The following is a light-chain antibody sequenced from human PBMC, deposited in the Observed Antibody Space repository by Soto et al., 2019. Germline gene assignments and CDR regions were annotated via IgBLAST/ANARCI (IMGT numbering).Light chain of an antibody. CDR2: TAS. CDR3: QQASSFPLT. Sequence: DIQMPQSPSSVSASVGDRGTITCRASQDISDYLAWYQHKPGTAPNARIYTASTLQSGVPSRFSGSGSGTDFKLTINGLQPEDFAPDYCQQASSFPLTFGGGTKVEIK. J-gene: IGKJ4*01. V-gene: IGKV1-12*01. CDR1: QDISDY.